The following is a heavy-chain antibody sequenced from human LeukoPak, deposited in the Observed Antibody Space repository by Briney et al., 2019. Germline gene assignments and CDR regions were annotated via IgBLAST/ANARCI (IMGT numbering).Heavy chain of an antibody. CDR3: ARARGGRGSSAHYYYYMDV. CDR2: IYHSGST. V-gene: IGHV4-38-2*02. CDR1: GYSISSGYY. Sequence: SETLSLTCTVSGYSISSGYYWGWIRQPPGKGLEWIGSIYHSGSTNYNPSLKSRVTISVDTSKNQFSLKLSSVTAADTAVYYCARARGGRGSSAHYYYYMDVWGKGTTVTVSS. D-gene: IGHD6-6*01. J-gene: IGHJ6*03.